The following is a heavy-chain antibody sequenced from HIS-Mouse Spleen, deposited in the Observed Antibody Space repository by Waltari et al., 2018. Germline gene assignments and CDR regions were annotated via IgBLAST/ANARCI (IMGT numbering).Heavy chain of an antibody. V-gene: IGHV4-39*07. CDR2: IHFSGRT. J-gene: IGHJ2*01. CDR1: GGSISSSSYY. D-gene: IGHD6-13*01. CDR3: AREIPYSSSWYDWYFDL. Sequence: QLQLQESGPGLVKPSETLSLTCTVSGGSISSSSYYWGWIRQPPGKGLEWSGSIHFSGRTSSNPSLKSRVTISVDTSKNQFSMKLSAVTAADTAVYYCAREIPYSSSWYDWYFDLWGRGTLVTVSS.